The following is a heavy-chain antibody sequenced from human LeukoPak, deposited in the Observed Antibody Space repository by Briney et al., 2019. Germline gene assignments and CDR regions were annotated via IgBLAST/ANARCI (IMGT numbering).Heavy chain of an antibody. CDR1: GLTVGSTY. CDR2: IFAGGST. CDR3: ARDQMDY. V-gene: IGHV3-53*01. Sequence: PGGSLRLSCAVSGLTVGSTYMSWVRQAPGKGLEWVSIIFAGGSTYHADSVKGRFTISRDNSKNTLYLQMNSLRAEDTAVYHCARDQMDYWGQGTLVTVSS. J-gene: IGHJ4*02.